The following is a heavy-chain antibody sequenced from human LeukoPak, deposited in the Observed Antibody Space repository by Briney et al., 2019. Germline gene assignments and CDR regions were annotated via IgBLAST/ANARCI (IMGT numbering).Heavy chain of an antibody. Sequence: SETLSLTCIVSGGSISSYYWSWIRQPPRKGLEWIGYIYHTGSTKYNPSLKSRVTISVDTSKNQFSLKLSSVTAADTAVYYCARQYYYESSGFWYWGQGTLVTVSS. CDR2: IYHTGST. D-gene: IGHD3-22*01. CDR3: ARQYYYESSGFWY. CDR1: GGSISSYY. V-gene: IGHV4-59*01. J-gene: IGHJ4*02.